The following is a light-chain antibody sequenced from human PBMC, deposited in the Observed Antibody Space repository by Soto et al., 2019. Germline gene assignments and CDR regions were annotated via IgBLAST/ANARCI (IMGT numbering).Light chain of an antibody. CDR3: SSYAGSNNFV. CDR2: EVT. J-gene: IGLJ1*01. V-gene: IGLV2-8*01. CDR1: SSDVGGYNY. Sequence: SVLTPPPSASGSPGQSGTISCTGTSSDVGGYNYVSWYQQHPGKAPKLMIYEVTKRPSGVPDRFSGSKSGNTASLTVSGLQADDEADYYCSSYAGSNNFVFGTGTKVTVL.